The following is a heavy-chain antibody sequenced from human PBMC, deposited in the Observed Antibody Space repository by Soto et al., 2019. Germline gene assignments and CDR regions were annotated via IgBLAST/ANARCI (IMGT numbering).Heavy chain of an antibody. D-gene: IGHD5-12*01. V-gene: IGHV1-69*15. Sequence: QVQLVQSGAEVKKPGSSVKVSCKASGGTFSNYAITWVRQAPGQGLEWLGRIIPIFGSANYAQKFQGRVTITADESTTTAYMELSSLRSDDTVVYYCAKDGGKAGYCGNLFDPWGQGTLVTVSS. CDR2: IIPIFGSA. CDR1: GGTFSNYA. CDR3: AKDGGKAGYCGNLFDP. J-gene: IGHJ5*02.